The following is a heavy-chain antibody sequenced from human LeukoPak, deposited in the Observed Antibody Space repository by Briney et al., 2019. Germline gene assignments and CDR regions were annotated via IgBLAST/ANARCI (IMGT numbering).Heavy chain of an antibody. CDR3: ARHIGGGIEDMDV. V-gene: IGHV4-59*08. CDR2: IYVTGN. D-gene: IGHD3-16*02. Sequence: PSETLSLTCTVSGGSIGTYYRSGVRQSPGKGLEWIGYIYVTGNRYNPYLQSRVTISVDTSRNQFFLKMSSVTAADTAVYYCARHIGGGIEDMDVWGKGTKVTVSS. CDR1: GGSIGTYY. J-gene: IGHJ6*03.